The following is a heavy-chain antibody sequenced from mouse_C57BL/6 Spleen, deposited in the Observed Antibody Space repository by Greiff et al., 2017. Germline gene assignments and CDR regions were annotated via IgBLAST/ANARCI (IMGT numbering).Heavy chain of an antibody. CDR1: GYTFTEYT. Sequence: QVQLQQSGAELVKPGASVKLSCKASGYTFTEYTIHWVKQRSGQGLEWIGWCYPGSGSIKYNEKFKDKATLTADKSSSTVYMELSRLTSGDSAVDFGARHERFITTVDAWFADWGQGTLVTVSA. V-gene: IGHV1-62-2*01. CDR3: ARHERFITTVDAWFAD. CDR2: CYPGSGSI. D-gene: IGHD1-1*01. J-gene: IGHJ3*01.